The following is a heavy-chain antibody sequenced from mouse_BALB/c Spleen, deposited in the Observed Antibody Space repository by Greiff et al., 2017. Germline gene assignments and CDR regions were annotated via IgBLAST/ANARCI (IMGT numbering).Heavy chain of an antibody. V-gene: IGHV5-17*02. J-gene: IGHJ4*01. Sequence: EVQGVESGGGLVQPGGSRKLSCAASGFTFSSFGMHWVRQAPEKGLEWVAYISSGSSTIYYADTVKGRFTISRDNPKNTLFLQMTSLRSEDTAMYYCARRDGSRSAMDYWGQGTSVTVSS. CDR1: GFTFSSFG. D-gene: IGHD1-1*01. CDR2: ISSGSSTI. CDR3: ARRDGSRSAMDY.